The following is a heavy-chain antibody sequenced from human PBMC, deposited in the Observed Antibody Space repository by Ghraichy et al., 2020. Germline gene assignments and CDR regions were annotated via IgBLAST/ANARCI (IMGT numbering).Heavy chain of an antibody. J-gene: IGHJ4*02. CDR1: AYSMSSGSW. Sequence: SETLSLTCAVSAYSMSSGSWWGWIRQPPGKGLEWVGYIFYSGDTHYNPSLKSRITMSVDTSKNQFSLNLSSVTAVDTAVYYCARYRSSIGAHYFDSWGQRILGTVSS. CDR2: IFYSGDT. V-gene: IGHV4-28*01. CDR3: ARYRSSIGAHYFDS. D-gene: IGHD6-13*01.